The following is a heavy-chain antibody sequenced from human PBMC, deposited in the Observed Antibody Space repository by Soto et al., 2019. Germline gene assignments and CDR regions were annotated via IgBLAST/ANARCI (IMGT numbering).Heavy chain of an antibody. V-gene: IGHV1-69*06. CDR2: IIPIFGTA. Sequence: QVELVQSGAEVKKPGSSVKVSCQASEDTFRNYAISWVRQAPGQGLEWMGGIIPIFGTANYAQKFQVRVTISADTSANTVDLQLSSLRSEDAAVYSCASTKSDSSAYYYWYLGLWGRGTLVTVS. D-gene: IGHD3-22*01. CDR1: EDTFRNYA. J-gene: IGHJ2*01. CDR3: ASTKSDSSAYYYWYLGL.